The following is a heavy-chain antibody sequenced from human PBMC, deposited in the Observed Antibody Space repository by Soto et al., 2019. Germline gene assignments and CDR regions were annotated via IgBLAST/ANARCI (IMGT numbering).Heavy chain of an antibody. CDR3: ARIEAVAGTSVYYYGMGV. J-gene: IGHJ6*02. CDR2: ISAYNGNT. V-gene: IGHV1-18*01. Sequence: ASVKVSCKXSGYTFTSYGISWVRQAPGQGLEWMGWISAYNGNTNYAQKLQGRVTMTTDTSTSTAYTELRSLRSDGTAVYYFARIEAVAGTSVYYYGMGVWGQGTKVTVSS. CDR1: GYTFTSYG. D-gene: IGHD6-19*01.